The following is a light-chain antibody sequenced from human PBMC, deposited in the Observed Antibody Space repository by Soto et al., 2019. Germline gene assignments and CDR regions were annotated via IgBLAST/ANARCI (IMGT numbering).Light chain of an antibody. CDR2: DAS. Sequence: DVQMTQSPSSLSASVGDRVTITCRASQSINNWLAWYQQKPGKAPKFLIYDASTLETGVPSRFSGSASGTEFTLAISGLQHEDVASYYCQQYDTYPLTFGGGTRVELK. V-gene: IGKV1-5*01. J-gene: IGKJ4*01. CDR3: QQYDTYPLT. CDR1: QSINNW.